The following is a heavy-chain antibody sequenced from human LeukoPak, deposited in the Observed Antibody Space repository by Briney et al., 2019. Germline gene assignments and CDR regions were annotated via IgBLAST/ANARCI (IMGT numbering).Heavy chain of an antibody. CDR2: ISAYNGNT. CDR3: ARDYGDYVPTYYYYGMDV. V-gene: IGHV1-18*01. Sequence: ASVKVSCTASGYTFTSYGISWVRQAPGQGLEWMGWISAYNGNTNYAQKLQGRVTMTTDTSTSTAYMELRSLRSDDTAVYYCARDYGDYVPTYYYYGMDVWGQGTTVTVSS. D-gene: IGHD4-17*01. J-gene: IGHJ6*02. CDR1: GYTFTSYG.